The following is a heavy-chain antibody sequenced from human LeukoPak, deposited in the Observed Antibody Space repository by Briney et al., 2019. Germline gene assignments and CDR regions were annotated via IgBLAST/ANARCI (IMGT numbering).Heavy chain of an antibody. D-gene: IGHD6-6*01. Sequence: SVTVSCKDSRGTFSSYAISWARQAPGQGLEWMGRIIPILGIANYAQKFQGRVTITADKSTSTAYMELSSLRSEDTAVYYCARDIAARRGFDYWGQGTLVTVSS. CDR3: ARDIAARRGFDY. CDR2: IIPILGIA. J-gene: IGHJ4*02. CDR1: RGTFSSYA. V-gene: IGHV1-69*04.